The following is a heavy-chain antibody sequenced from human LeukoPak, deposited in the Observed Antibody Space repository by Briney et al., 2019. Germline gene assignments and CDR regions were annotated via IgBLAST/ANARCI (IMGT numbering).Heavy chain of an antibody. CDR1: GFTFSSYS. CDR3: ARDLRDSSSWYWYYYYMDV. V-gene: IGHV3-21*01. D-gene: IGHD6-13*01. CDR2: ISSSSSYI. J-gene: IGHJ6*03. Sequence: NPEGSLRLSCAASGFTFSSYSMNWVRQAPGKGLEWVSSISSSSSYIYYADSVKGRFTISRDNAKNSLYLQMNSLRAEDTAVYYCARDLRDSSSWYWYYYYMDVWGKGTTVTVSS.